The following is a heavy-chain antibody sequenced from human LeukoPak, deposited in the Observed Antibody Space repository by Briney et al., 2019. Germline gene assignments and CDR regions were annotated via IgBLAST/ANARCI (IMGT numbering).Heavy chain of an antibody. V-gene: IGHV3-7*01. J-gene: IGHJ4*02. CDR3: AGGPLGGYSSGWSDY. D-gene: IGHD6-19*01. CDR2: IKEDGSEK. Sequence: SGGSLRLSCAASGFTFSSYWMSWVRQAPGKGLERVANIKEDGSEKYYVDSVKGRFTMSRENAKNSLYLQMNSLRADDTAVYYCAGGPLGGYSSGWSDYWGQGTLVTVSS. CDR1: GFTFSSYW.